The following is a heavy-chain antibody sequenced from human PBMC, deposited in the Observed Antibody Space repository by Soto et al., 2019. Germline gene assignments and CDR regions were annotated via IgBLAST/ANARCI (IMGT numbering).Heavy chain of an antibody. CDR3: ARDAESLYYYDSSGSQDAFAI. D-gene: IGHD3-22*01. Sequence: SVKVSCKASGGTFSSYAISWVRQAPGQGLEWMGGIIPIFGTANYAQKFQGRVTITADESTSTAYMELSSLRSEDTAVYYCARDAESLYYYDSSGSQDAFAIWAQGTMVTVSS. CDR2: IIPIFGTA. V-gene: IGHV1-69*13. CDR1: GGTFSSYA. J-gene: IGHJ3*02.